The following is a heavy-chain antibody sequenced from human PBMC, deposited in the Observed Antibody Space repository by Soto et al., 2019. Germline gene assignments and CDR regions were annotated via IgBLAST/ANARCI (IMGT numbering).Heavy chain of an antibody. D-gene: IGHD4-4*01. V-gene: IGHV3-21*01. CDR2: ISSSSSYI. CDR3: AREWKNDYSNYGSDY. CDR1: GFTFSSYS. Sequence: GGSLRLSCAASGFTFSSYSMNWVRQAPGKGLEWVSSISSSSSYIYYADSVKGRFTISRDNAKNSLYLQMNSLRAEDTAVYYCAREWKNDYSNYGSDYWGQGTLVTVSS. J-gene: IGHJ4*02.